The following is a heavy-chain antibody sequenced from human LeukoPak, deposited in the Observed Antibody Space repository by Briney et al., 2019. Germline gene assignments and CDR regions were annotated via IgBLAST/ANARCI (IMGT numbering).Heavy chain of an antibody. V-gene: IGHV4-59*01. CDR1: GGSISSYY. D-gene: IGHD3-10*01. CDR3: ASAPLLWFGGTWFDP. J-gene: IGHJ5*02. Sequence: SETLSLTCTVSGGSISSYYWSWIRQPPGKGLEWIGYIYYSGSTNYNPSLKSRVTISVDTSKNQFSLKLSSVTAADTAVYYCASAPLLWFGGTWFDPWGQGTLVTVSS. CDR2: IYYSGST.